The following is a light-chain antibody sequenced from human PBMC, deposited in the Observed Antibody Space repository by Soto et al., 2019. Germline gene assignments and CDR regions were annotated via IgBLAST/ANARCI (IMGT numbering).Light chain of an antibody. J-gene: IGKJ2*01. Sequence: EIVLTQSPGTLSLFPGERATLSCRASQSVSSRNLAWYRQKPGQAPSLLIYGAFNRATGIPDRFSGSGSVTDFTLTISRLEPADFAVYYCLLYGDSPPAYTFGQGTKLDIK. V-gene: IGKV3-20*01. CDR2: GAF. CDR3: LLYGDSPPAYT. CDR1: QSVSSRN.